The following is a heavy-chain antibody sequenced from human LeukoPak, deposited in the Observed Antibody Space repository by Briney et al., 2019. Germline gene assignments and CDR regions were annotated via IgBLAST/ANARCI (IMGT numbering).Heavy chain of an antibody. V-gene: IGHV4-39*07. CDR1: GGSISSSSYY. CDR2: INHSGST. Sequence: SETLSLTCTVSGGSISSSSYYWSWIRQPPGKGLEWIGEINHSGSTNYNPSLKSRVTISVDTSKNQFSLKLSSVTAADTAVYYCARGRGRPGGYSSSWYLRYYYMDVWGKGTTVTVSS. CDR3: ARGRGRPGGYSSSWYLRYYYMDV. D-gene: IGHD6-13*01. J-gene: IGHJ6*03.